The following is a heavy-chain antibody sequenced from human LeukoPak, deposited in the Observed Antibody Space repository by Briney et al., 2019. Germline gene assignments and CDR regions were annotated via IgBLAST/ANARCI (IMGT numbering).Heavy chain of an antibody. J-gene: IGHJ4*02. V-gene: IGHV3-74*01. CDR3: ARGTSAGGPISPFDF. Sequence: GGSLRLSCVASRFTFSKNWMHWVRQAPGKGLVWVSRIQGDGSNTNYADSVKGRFSISRDNAKNTVYLQMNSLRAEDTGIYYCARGTSAGGPISPFDFWGQGTVVTVSS. CDR2: IQGDGSNT. CDR1: RFTFSKNW. D-gene: IGHD6-13*01.